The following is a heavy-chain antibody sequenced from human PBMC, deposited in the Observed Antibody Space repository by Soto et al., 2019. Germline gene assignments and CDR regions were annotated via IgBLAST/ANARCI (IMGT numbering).Heavy chain of an antibody. CDR3: GRDAVAGTTRYYYYYCGMDV. V-gene: IGHV1-8*01. Sequence: QVQLVQSGAEVKKPGASVKVSCKASGYTFTSYDINWVRQATGQGLEWMGWMNPNSGNTGYAQKFQGRVTMTRNTSISTAYMELSSLRSEDTAVYYCGRDAVAGTTRYYYYYCGMDVWGQGTTVTVSS. CDR2: MNPNSGNT. J-gene: IGHJ6*02. D-gene: IGHD6-19*01. CDR1: GYTFTSYD.